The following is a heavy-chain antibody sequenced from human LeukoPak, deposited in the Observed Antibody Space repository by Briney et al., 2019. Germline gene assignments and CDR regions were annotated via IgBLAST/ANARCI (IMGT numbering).Heavy chain of an antibody. CDR3: AKSRTRASQGIAVAGADDAFDI. J-gene: IGHJ3*02. CDR1: GFTFDDYA. D-gene: IGHD6-19*01. V-gene: IGHV3-9*01. CDR2: ISWNSGNI. Sequence: GGSLRLSCAASGFTFDDYAMHWVRQAPGKGLEWVSGISWNSGNIGYADSVKGRFTISRDNAKNPLYLQMNSLRAEDTALYYCAKSRTRASQGIAVAGADDAFDIWGQGTMVTVSS.